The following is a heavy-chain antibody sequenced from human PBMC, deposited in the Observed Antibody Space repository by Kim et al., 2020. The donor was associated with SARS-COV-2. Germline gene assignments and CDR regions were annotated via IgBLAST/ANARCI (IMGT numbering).Heavy chain of an antibody. Sequence: GGSLRLSCAASGFTFRNYVLHWVRQAPGKGLEWVAVMSYDGTNTYYADSVKGRFTISRDNSNSTLYLQMNSLRAEDTAMYYCANVRPASCSSTNCLFDNWGQGTLVTVSS. CDR2: MSYDGTNT. D-gene: IGHD2-2*01. V-gene: IGHV3-30*18. J-gene: IGHJ4*02. CDR1: GFTFRNYV. CDR3: ANVRPASCSSTNCLFDN.